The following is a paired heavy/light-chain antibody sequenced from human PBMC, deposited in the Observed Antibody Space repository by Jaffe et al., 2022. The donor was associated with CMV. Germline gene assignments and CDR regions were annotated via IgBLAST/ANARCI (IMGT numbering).Light chain of an antibody. CDR3: LQHKNYPAT. CDR1: QGIDNY. CDR2: AVS. J-gene: IGKJ1*01. Sequence: DIQMTQSPSTMSASVGDRVTITCRASQGIDNYLAWFQQKPGKAPKRLIYAVSTLHSGVPSRFSGSGSGTEFTLTIISLQPEDFATYYCLQHKNYPATFGPGTKVEIK. V-gene: IGKV1-17*03.
Heavy chain of an antibody. Sequence: QVQLVESGGGLVKPGGSLRLSCAASGFSLSDYYMAWIRQAPGKGLEWISYISIIGTTIYYADSVEGRFTISRDNAKNSLYLQMNSLRAEDTAVYYCARDYYGSGSLDPGMDVWGQGTTVTVSS. CDR3: ARDYYGSGSLDPGMDV. J-gene: IGHJ6*02. CDR1: GFSLSDYY. D-gene: IGHD3-10*01. V-gene: IGHV3-11*01. CDR2: ISIIGTTI.